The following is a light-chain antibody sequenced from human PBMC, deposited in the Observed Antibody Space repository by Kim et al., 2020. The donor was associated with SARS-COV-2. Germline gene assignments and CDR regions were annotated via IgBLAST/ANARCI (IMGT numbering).Light chain of an antibody. Sequence: SLSPEEKATLSCKASQSVGNYLAWYQQKPGQAPRLLIYAASNRATGIPARFSGSGSGTDFTLTISSLEPEDFVLYYCHQRRDWPNTFGQGTKLEI. CDR1: QSVGNY. V-gene: IGKV3-11*01. CDR2: AAS. CDR3: HQRRDWPNT. J-gene: IGKJ2*01.